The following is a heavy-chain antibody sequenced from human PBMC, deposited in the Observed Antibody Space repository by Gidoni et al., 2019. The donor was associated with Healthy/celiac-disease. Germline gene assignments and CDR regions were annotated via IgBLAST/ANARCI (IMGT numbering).Heavy chain of an antibody. CDR3: AREAGYSYGLPYYGMDV. V-gene: IGHV3-48*01. CDR2: IRSSSSTI. J-gene: IGHJ6*02. D-gene: IGHD5-18*01. CDR1: GFTFSSHS. Sequence: EVQLVESGGGLVQPGGSLRLSCAASGFTFSSHSMNWVRQAPGKGLEWVSYIRSSSSTIYYADSVKGRFTISRDNAKNSLYLQMNSLRAEDTAVYYWAREAGYSYGLPYYGMDVWGQGTTVTVSS.